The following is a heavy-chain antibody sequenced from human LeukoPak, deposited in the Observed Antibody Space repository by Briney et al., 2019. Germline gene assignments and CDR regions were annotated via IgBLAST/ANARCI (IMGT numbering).Heavy chain of an antibody. CDR3: ARFAAGGSYYYYMDV. J-gene: IGHJ6*03. V-gene: IGHV3-7*01. Sequence: GGSLRLSCAVSIFTFSTYYMNWVRQAPGKGLEWVANIKQDGSEKYYVDSVKGRFTISRDNAKNSVFLQMNSLRAEDTAVYYCARFAAGGSYYYYMDVWGKGTTVTVSS. CDR2: IKQDGSEK. D-gene: IGHD6-25*01. CDR1: IFTFSTYY.